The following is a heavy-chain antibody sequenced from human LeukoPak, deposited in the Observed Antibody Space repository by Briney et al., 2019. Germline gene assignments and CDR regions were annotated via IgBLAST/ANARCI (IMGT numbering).Heavy chain of an antibody. CDR3: ARAKQGNFDY. V-gene: IGHV1-69*13. CDR2: IIPIFGTS. J-gene: IGHJ4*02. Sequence: ASVKVSCKASGGTFSTYAISWVRQAPGQGLEWMGGIIPIFGTSNYAQKFQGRVTITADESTSTAYMELSSLRSEDTAVYYCARAKQGNFDYWGQGTLVTVSS. CDR1: GGTFSTYA. D-gene: IGHD1/OR15-1a*01.